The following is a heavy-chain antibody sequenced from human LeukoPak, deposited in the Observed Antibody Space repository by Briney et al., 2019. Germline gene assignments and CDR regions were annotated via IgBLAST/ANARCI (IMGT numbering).Heavy chain of an antibody. J-gene: IGHJ4*02. Sequence: SETESLTCTVSGGSISSYYWNWIRQPPGKGLEWIGYIYYSGSTYYNPSLKSRVTISVDTSKNQFSLKLSSVTAADTAVYYCARDRGGDYANAYWGQGTLVTVSS. D-gene: IGHD4-17*01. V-gene: IGHV4-59*12. CDR1: GGSISSYY. CDR3: ARDRGGDYANAY. CDR2: IYYSGST.